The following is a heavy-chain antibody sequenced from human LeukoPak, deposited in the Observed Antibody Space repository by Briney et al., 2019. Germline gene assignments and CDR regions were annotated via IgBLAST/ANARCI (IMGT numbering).Heavy chain of an antibody. CDR2: ISSSSSYI. Sequence: KSGGSLRLSCAASGFTFSSYSMNWVRQAPGKGLEWVSSISSSSSYIYYADSVKGRFTISRDNAKNSLYLQMNSLRAEDTAVYYCARALPNQAFDIWGQGKMVTVSS. CDR1: GFTFSSYS. CDR3: ARALPNQAFDI. J-gene: IGHJ3*02. V-gene: IGHV3-21*01.